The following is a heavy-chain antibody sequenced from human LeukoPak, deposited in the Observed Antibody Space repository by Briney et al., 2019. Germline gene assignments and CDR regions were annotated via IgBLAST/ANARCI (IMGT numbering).Heavy chain of an antibody. CDR3: ARGRYFDY. Sequence: SETLSLTCTVSGSSISSYYWSWIRQPPGKGLEWIGYIYYSGSTNYNPSLKSRVTISVDTSKNQFSLKLSSVTAADTAVYYCARGRYFDYWGQGTLVTVSS. V-gene: IGHV4-59*01. J-gene: IGHJ4*02. D-gene: IGHD3-9*01. CDR1: GSSISSYY. CDR2: IYYSGST.